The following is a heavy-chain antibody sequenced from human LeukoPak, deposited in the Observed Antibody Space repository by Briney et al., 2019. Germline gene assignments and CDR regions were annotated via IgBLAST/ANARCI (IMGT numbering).Heavy chain of an antibody. CDR1: GFTFSSYA. V-gene: IGHV3-30-3*01. CDR3: ARGGGSLWDYFDY. J-gene: IGHJ4*02. CDR2: ISYDGSNK. D-gene: IGHD1-26*01. Sequence: GGSLRLSCAASGFTFSSYAMHWVRQAPGKGLEWVAVISYDGSNKYYADSVKGRFTISRDNSKNTLYLQMNSPRAEDTAVYYCARGGGSLWDYFDYWGQGTLVTVSS.